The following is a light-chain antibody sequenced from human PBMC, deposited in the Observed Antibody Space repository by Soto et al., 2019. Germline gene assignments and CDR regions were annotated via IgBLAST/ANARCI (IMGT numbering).Light chain of an antibody. CDR1: QSISSY. Sequence: DIQMTHSPSSLSASVGDRVTITCPASQSISSYLNWYQQKPGKAPKLLIYAASSLQSGVPSRFSGSGSGTDFTLTISCLQPEDFATYYCQQSYSTPAFGQGTKVDIK. J-gene: IGKJ1*01. CDR3: QQSYSTPA. CDR2: AAS. V-gene: IGKV1-39*01.